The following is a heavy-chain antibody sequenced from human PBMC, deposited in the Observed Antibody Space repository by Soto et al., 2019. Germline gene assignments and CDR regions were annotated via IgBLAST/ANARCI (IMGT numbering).Heavy chain of an antibody. D-gene: IGHD3-9*01. Sequence: PSETLSLTCAVYGGSFSGYYWSWIRQPPGKGLEWIGEINHSGSTNYDPSLKSRVTISVDTSKNQFSLKLSSVTAADTAVYYCARDRNFIGTTILPGRNYYSGMDVWGQGTTVTVSS. J-gene: IGHJ6*02. CDR3: ARDRNFIGTTILPGRNYYSGMDV. CDR1: GGSFSGYY. CDR2: INHSGST. V-gene: IGHV4-34*01.